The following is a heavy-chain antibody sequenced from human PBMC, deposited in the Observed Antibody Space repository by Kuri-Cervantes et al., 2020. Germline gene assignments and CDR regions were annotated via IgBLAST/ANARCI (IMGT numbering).Heavy chain of an antibody. CDR2: MKQGGTEK. V-gene: IGHV3-7*01. J-gene: IGHJ6*02. D-gene: IGHD3-16*01. CDR1: GFTFSSFW. CDR3: ARRGGLDV. Sequence: LSLTCAASGFTFSSFWMSWVRQAPGKGLEWVANMKQGGTEKYYVDSVKGRFTISRDNAKNSLYLQMNSLRAEDTAVYYCARRGGLDVWGQGTTVTVSS.